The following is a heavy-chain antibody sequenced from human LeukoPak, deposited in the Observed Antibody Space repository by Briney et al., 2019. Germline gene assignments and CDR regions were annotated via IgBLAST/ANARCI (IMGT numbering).Heavy chain of an antibody. CDR1: GFTFSSYS. J-gene: IGHJ4*02. Sequence: GGSLRLSCAASGFTFSSYSMNWVRQAPGKGREWVSSISSSSSYIYYADSVKGRFTISRDNAKNSLYLQMNSLRAEDTAVYYCARGNGGHLDYWGQGTLVTVSS. CDR3: ARGNGGHLDY. D-gene: IGHD2-8*01. V-gene: IGHV3-21*01. CDR2: ISSSSSYI.